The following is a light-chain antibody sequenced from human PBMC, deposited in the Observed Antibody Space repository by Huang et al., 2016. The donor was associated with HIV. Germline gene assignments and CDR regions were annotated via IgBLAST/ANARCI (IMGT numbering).Light chain of an antibody. J-gene: IGKJ1*01. CDR1: QSVGSN. CDR3: QQHNTWPRT. Sequence: EIVMTQSPATPSVSPGERATLSCRASQSVGSNLAWYQQKRGQAPRLLIYAASTRATGIPARFSGSGSGTEFTLTVSGLQSEDFAVYYCQQHNTWPRTFGQGTRV. CDR2: AAS. V-gene: IGKV3-15*01.